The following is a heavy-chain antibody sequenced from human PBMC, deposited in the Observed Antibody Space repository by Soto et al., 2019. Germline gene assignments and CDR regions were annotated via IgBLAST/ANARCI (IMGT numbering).Heavy chain of an antibody. D-gene: IGHD6-19*01. CDR2: ISGSGGST. V-gene: IGHV3-23*01. CDR3: AKECPITDPLGGSSGWPVDY. J-gene: IGHJ4*02. CDR1: GFTFSSYA. Sequence: PGGSLRLSCAASGFTFSSYAMNWVRQAPGKGLEWVSAISGSGGSTYYADSVKGRFTISRDNSKNTLYLQMNSLRAEDTAVYYCAKECPITDPLGGSSGWPVDYWGQGTLVTVSS.